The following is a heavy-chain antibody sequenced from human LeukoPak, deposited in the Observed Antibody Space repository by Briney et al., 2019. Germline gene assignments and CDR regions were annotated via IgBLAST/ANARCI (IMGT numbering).Heavy chain of an antibody. CDR2: IYYSGST. V-gene: IGHV4-39*07. Sequence: PSETLSLTCTVSGGSISSSSYYWGWIRQPPGKGLEWIGSIYYSGSTYYNPSLKSRVTISVDTSKNQFSLKLSSVTAADTAVYYCARGYCSGGSCYVPSPANWFDPWGQGTLVTVSS. CDR1: GGSISSSSYY. D-gene: IGHD2-15*01. CDR3: ARGYCSGGSCYVPSPANWFDP. J-gene: IGHJ5*02.